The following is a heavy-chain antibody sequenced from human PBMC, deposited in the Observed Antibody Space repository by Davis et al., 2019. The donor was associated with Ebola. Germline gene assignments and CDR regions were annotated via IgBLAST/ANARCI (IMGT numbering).Heavy chain of an antibody. CDR3: ARQYRYSGSYYYFDY. V-gene: IGHV3-33*08. D-gene: IGHD1-26*01. J-gene: IGHJ4*02. CDR1: GFTFSSYS. Sequence: GESLKISCAASGFTFSSYSMNWVRQAPGKGLEWVAVIWYDGSNKYYADSVKGRFTISRDNSKNTLYLQMNSLRAEDTAVYYCARQYRYSGSYYYFDYWGQGTLVTVSS. CDR2: IWYDGSNK.